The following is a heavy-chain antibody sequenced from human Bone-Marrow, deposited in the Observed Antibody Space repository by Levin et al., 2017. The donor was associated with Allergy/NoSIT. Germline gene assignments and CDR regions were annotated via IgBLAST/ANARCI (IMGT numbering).Heavy chain of an antibody. CDR3: SRSGLENTFDV. J-gene: IGHJ3*01. D-gene: IGHD2/OR15-2a*01. CDR2: IWFDGSKQ. V-gene: IGHV3-33*01. CDR1: GFTLSRHA. Sequence: SCAAFGFTLSRHAMHWVRQAPGKGLEWVTLIWFDGSKQFYADSVKGRFTISRDNSKNTLYLEMNSLRAEDTAVYYCSRSGLENTFDVWGQGTVVVVSS.